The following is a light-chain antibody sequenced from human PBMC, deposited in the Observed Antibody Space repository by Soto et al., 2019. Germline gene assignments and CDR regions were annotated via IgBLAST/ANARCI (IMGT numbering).Light chain of an antibody. CDR3: CSFTSRSTWL. Sequence: QSALTQPASVSGSPGQSVTISCTGTGTDVGGYNYVSWYQHQPGKAPKLMIYEVSNRPPGVSNRFSGSKSGNTASLSISGLQTEDEADYYCCSFTSRSTWLFGGGTKLTVL. V-gene: IGLV2-14*01. CDR1: GTDVGGYNY. CDR2: EVS. J-gene: IGLJ3*02.